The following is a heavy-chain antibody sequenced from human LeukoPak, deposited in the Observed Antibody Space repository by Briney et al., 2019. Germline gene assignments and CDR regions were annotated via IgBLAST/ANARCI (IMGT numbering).Heavy chain of an antibody. CDR2: IYYSGTT. D-gene: IGHD5-18*01. Sequence: SETLSLTCTVSGGSISSYYWSWIRQPPGKGLEWIGYIYYSGTTNYSPSLNSRVNISLDTAKNQLSLRLSSVTAADTAVYYCARQTAKNVDTARFDSWGQGTLVTVSS. V-gene: IGHV4-59*08. CDR3: ARQTAKNVDTARFDS. J-gene: IGHJ4*02. CDR1: GGSISSYY.